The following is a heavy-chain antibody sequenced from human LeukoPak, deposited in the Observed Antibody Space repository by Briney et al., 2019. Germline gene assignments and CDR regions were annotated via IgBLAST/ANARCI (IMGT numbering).Heavy chain of an antibody. D-gene: IGHD5-18*01. CDR1: GSTFSSYA. J-gene: IGHJ4*02. V-gene: IGHV1-69*06. CDR3: ARARYSYGSWYFDY. Sequence: ASVKVSCKASGSTFSSYAIGWVRQAPGQGLEWMGGIIPIFGTANYAQKFQGRVTITADKSTSTAYIELSSLRSEDTAVYYCARARYSYGSWYFDYWGQGTLVTVSS. CDR2: IIPIFGTA.